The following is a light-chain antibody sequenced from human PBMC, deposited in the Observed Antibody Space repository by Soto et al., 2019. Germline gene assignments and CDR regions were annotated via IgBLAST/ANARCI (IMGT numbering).Light chain of an antibody. V-gene: IGLV2-11*01. CDR1: SSDVGGYGY. CDR2: DVY. J-gene: IGLJ1*01. Sequence: QSVLTQPRSVSGSHGQSVTISCTGTSSDVGGYGYVSRYQQHPGKAPKLMIYDVYNRPSGVPDRFSGSKSGNTASLTISGLQAEDEAVYYCCSYAGSSTFYVFGTGTKLTVL. CDR3: CSYAGSSTFYV.